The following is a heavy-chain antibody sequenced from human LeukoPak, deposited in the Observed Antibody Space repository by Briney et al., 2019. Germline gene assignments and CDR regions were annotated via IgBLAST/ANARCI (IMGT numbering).Heavy chain of an antibody. D-gene: IGHD6-6*01. J-gene: IGHJ4*02. CDR2: INHSGST. V-gene: IGHV4-34*01. Sequence: PSETLSLTCAVYGGSFSGYYWSWIRQPPGKGLEWIGEINHSGSTNYNPSLKSRVTISVDTSKNQFSLKLSSVTAADTAVYYCARHHEYSSSLYFDYWGQGTLVTVSS. CDR1: GGSFSGYY. CDR3: ARHHEYSSSLYFDY.